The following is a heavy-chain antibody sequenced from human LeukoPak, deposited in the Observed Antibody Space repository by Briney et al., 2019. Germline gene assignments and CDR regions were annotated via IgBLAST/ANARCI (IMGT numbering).Heavy chain of an antibody. CDR3: ARDHPSGRGLCY. CDR2: INPSGGST. CDR1: GYTFTSYY. J-gene: IGHJ4*02. V-gene: IGHV1-46*01. D-gene: IGHD1-26*01. Sequence: ASVKVSCKASGYTFTSYYMHWVRQAPGQGLEWMGIINPSGGSTSYAQKLQGRVTMTTDTSTSTAYMELRSLRSDDTAVYYCARDHPSGRGLCYWGQGTLVTVSS.